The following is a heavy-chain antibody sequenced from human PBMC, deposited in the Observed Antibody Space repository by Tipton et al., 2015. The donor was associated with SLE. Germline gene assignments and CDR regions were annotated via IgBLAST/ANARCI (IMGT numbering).Heavy chain of an antibody. CDR2: IHLGGYT. Sequence: TLSLTCTVSGQSIGSGYYWGWIRQPPGKGLEWIGAIHLGGYTRYSSSLKSRVDISGDTSKNQFSLKLTSATAADTADYYCARDGNLYYDFWSGYRYFDYWGQGTLVTVSS. V-gene: IGHV4-38-2*02. D-gene: IGHD3-3*01. CDR3: ARDGNLYYDFWSGYRYFDY. CDR1: GQSIGSGYY. J-gene: IGHJ4*02.